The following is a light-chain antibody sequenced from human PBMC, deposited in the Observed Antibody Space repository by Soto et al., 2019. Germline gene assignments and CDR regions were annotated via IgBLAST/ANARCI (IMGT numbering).Light chain of an antibody. V-gene: IGKV3-20*01. Sequence: DIVLTQSPGTLSVSPGERATLSCRASQSVSSSYLAWYQQKPGQAPRLLIYGASSRATGIPDRFSGSGSGTDLTLTISRLEPEDFAVYYCQQYGSSPPLTFGGGTKVEIK. J-gene: IGKJ4*01. CDR2: GAS. CDR3: QQYGSSPPLT. CDR1: QSVSSSY.